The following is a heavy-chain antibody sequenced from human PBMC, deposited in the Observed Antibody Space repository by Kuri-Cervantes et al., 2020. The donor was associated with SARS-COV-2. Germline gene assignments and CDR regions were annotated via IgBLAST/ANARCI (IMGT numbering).Heavy chain of an antibody. V-gene: IGHV1-69*06. CDR1: GGTFSSYA. CDR2: IIPIFGTA. Sequence: SVKVSCKASGGTFSSYAISWVRQAPGQGLEWIGGIIPIFGTANYAQKFQGRVTITADKSTSTAYMELSSLRSEDTAVYYCARLLERRGSWFDPWGQGTLVTVSS. CDR3: ARLLERRGSWFDP. J-gene: IGHJ5*02. D-gene: IGHD1-1*01.